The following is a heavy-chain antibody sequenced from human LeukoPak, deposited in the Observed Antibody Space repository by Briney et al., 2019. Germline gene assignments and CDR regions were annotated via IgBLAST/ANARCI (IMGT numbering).Heavy chain of an antibody. CDR1: GFTFSSYA. CDR2: ISGSGRQT. CDR3: AKHLRTHVWFFDY. V-gene: IGHV3-23*01. J-gene: IGHJ4*02. D-gene: IGHD3-9*01. Sequence: PGGSLRLSCAASGFTFSSYALSWVRQAPGKGLEWVSLISGSGRQTEYGDSVKGRFTISRDNSKNTLSLQINSLKAEDTAIYHCAKHLRTHVWFFDYWGQGTLVTVSS.